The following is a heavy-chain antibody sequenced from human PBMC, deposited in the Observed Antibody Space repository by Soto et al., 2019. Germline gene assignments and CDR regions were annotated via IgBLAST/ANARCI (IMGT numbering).Heavy chain of an antibody. Sequence: QVQLVQSGAEAKKPGASVKVSCKTSGYTFTHYALHWVRQAPGQRLEWMGWINVGNGNTKNSQNFQGRVTLTRDTSASTAYMQLSSLTSEDTAVYYCARDYVGADYWGQGTLVTVSS. J-gene: IGHJ4*02. CDR1: GYTFTHYA. D-gene: IGHD1-26*01. CDR2: INVGNGNT. CDR3: ARDYVGADY. V-gene: IGHV1-3*01.